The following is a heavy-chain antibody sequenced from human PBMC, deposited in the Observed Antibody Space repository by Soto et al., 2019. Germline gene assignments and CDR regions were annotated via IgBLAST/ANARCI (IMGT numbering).Heavy chain of an antibody. CDR2: ISGSGGST. J-gene: IGHJ4*02. D-gene: IGHD3-22*01. Sequence: GGSLRLSCSASGFTFSSYAMHWVRQAPGKGLEWVSAISGSGGSTYYADSVKGRFTISRDNSKNTLYLQMNSLRAEDTAVYYCAPKKVDYDSSGYYPPWGQGTLVTVSS. CDR1: GFTFSSYA. CDR3: APKKVDYDSSGYYPP. V-gene: IGHV3-23*01.